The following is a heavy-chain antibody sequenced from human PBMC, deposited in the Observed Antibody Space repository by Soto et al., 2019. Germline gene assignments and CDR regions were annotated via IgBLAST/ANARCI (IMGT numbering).Heavy chain of an antibody. Sequence: GESLKISCKGSGYSFTSYWIGWVRQMPGKGLEWMGIIYPGDSDTRYSPSFQGQVTISADKSISTAYLQWSSLKASDTAMYYCASESVVVPAAIHAFDIWGQGTMVTVSS. D-gene: IGHD2-2*01. CDR2: IYPGDSDT. CDR1: GYSFTSYW. V-gene: IGHV5-51*01. J-gene: IGHJ3*02. CDR3: ASESVVVPAAIHAFDI.